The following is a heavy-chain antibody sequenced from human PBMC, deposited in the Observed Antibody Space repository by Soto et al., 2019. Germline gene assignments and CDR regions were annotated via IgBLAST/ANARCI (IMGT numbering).Heavy chain of an antibody. Sequence: SETLSLTCFVSGGSISGSDFYWSWIRQSPGEGLEWIGYIYYTGHTHYNPSLKGRITISVDTSKNQFSLKLSSLTVADTAVYYCARHPGSYYHWFDPWGQGTLVTAS. J-gene: IGHJ5*02. V-gene: IGHV4-30-4*01. CDR1: GGSISGSDFY. CDR3: ARHPGSYYHWFDP. D-gene: IGHD3-10*01. CDR2: IYYTGHT.